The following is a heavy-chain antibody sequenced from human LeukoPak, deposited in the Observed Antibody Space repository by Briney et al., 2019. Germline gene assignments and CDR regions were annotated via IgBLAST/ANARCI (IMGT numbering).Heavy chain of an antibody. CDR3: ARVVASGQWLVPVYYYYYMDV. CDR1: GYTFTSYG. Sequence: ASVKVSCKASGYTFTSYGITWVRQAPGQGLEWMGWMNPNSGNTGYAQKFQGRVTITRNTSISTAYMELSSLRSEDTAVYYCARVVASGQWLVPVYYYYYMDVWGKGTTVTVSS. CDR2: MNPNSGNT. V-gene: IGHV1-8*03. D-gene: IGHD6-19*01. J-gene: IGHJ6*03.